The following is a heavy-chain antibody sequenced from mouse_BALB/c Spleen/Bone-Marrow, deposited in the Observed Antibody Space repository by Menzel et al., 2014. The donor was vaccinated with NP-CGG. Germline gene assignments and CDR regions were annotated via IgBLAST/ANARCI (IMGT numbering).Heavy chain of an antibody. CDR2: IYPGDGDT. J-gene: IGHJ4*01. Sequence: VQLVESGAELVRPGSSVKISCKASGYAFSSYWMNWVKQRPGQGLEWIGQIYPGDGDTNYNGNFKDKATLTVDRSSSTAFMQISSLTSEDSAVYFCARWYRDPHFAMDYWGPGTSVTVSS. D-gene: IGHD2-14*01. CDR1: GYAFSSYW. V-gene: IGHV1-80*01. CDR3: ARWYRDPHFAMDY.